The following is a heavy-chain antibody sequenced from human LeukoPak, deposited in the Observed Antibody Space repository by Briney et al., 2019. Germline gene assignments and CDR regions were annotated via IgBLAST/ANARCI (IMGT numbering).Heavy chain of an antibody. Sequence: PGGSLRLSCAASGFTFSNNGMSWVRQAPGKGPEWVSVISGSGGSTYYADSVKGRFTISRDNSKNTVYLQMNSLRVEDTAVYFCARDGMGGIKAFDMWGQGTVVTVSS. J-gene: IGHJ3*02. CDR2: ISGSGGST. D-gene: IGHD3-10*01. CDR1: GFTFSNNG. CDR3: ARDGMGGIKAFDM. V-gene: IGHV3-23*01.